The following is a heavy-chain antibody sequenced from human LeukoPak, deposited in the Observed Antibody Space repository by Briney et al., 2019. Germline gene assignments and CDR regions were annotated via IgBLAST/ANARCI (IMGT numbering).Heavy chain of an antibody. D-gene: IGHD3-16*02. Sequence: PGGSLRLSCAASGITFFSAWMTWVRQGPGKGLEWVGHIKSNLNGGTTDIAASLRGRFTITRDDSKNTVYLQMNSLKTEETAVYYCTKGRPFTSGGVIRYWGQGTLVTVSS. CDR1: GITFFSAW. CDR2: IKSNLNGGTT. V-gene: IGHV3-15*01. J-gene: IGHJ4*02. CDR3: TKGRPFTSGGVIRY.